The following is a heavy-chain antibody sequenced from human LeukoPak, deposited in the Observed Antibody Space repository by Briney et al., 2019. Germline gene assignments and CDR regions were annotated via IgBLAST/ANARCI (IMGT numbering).Heavy chain of an antibody. CDR3: AKGHYSGSGSFLHPPYYYYYYMDV. CDR2: ISSSSSYI. D-gene: IGHD3-10*01. V-gene: IGHV3-21*01. CDR1: GFTFSSYS. Sequence: GGSLRLSCAASGFTFSSYSMNWVRQAPGKGLEWVSSISSSSSYIYYADSVKGRFTISRDNAKNSLYLQMNSPRAEDTAVYYCAKGHYSGSGSFLHPPYYYYYYMDVWGKGTTVTVSS. J-gene: IGHJ6*03.